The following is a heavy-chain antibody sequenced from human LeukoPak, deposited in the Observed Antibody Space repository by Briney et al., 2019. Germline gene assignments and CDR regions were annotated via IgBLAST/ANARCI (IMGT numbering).Heavy chain of an antibody. D-gene: IGHD3-10*01. CDR3: AKRSPPY. V-gene: IGHV3-66*04. CDR2: IYISGIT. J-gene: IGHJ4*02. CDR1: GFSISTHD. Sequence: GGSLRLSCTASGFSISTHDMNWVRQAPGKGLEWVSLIYISGITKYADSVQGRFTISRDDSTLYLQMNSLRAEDTAVYYCAKRSPPYWGQGTLVTVSS.